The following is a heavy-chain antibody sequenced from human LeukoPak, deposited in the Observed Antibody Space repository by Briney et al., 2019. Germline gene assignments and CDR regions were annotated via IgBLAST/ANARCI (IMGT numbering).Heavy chain of an antibody. CDR1: AYTFTTYW. V-gene: IGHV5-51*01. J-gene: IGHJ5*02. D-gene: IGHD2-2*01. CDR2: IHPGYSDT. CDR3: VGRYQLPFGWFDP. Sequence: GESLKISCKSSAYTFTTYWIAWVRQMPGKGLEWMGIIHPGYSDTKYSPSFQGRVTISADKSISTVYLQWTSLKASDTAMYYCVGRYQLPFGWFDPWGQGTLVTVSS.